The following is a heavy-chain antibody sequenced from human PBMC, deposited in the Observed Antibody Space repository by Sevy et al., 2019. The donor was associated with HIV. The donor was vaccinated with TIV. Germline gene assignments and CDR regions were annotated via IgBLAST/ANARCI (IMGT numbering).Heavy chain of an antibody. CDR2: ISYDGSDK. D-gene: IGHD4-17*01. V-gene: IGHV3-30-3*01. J-gene: IGHJ6*02. CDR1: GFALSNYYA. Sequence: GGSLRLSCAASGFALSNYYAMHWVRQAPGKGLEWVALISYDGSDKYYADSVKGRFTISRDNFKNKLYLQMNSLTTEDTAVYYCARPRANYVDNYFFYAMDVWGQGTTVTVSS. CDR3: ARPRANYVDNYFFYAMDV.